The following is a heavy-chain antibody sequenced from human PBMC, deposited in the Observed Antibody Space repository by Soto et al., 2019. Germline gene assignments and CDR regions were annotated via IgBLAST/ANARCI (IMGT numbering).Heavy chain of an antibody. CDR2: IIPIFGTA. CDR3: AMTTVVGNFDY. J-gene: IGHJ4*02. CDR1: GGTFSSYA. Sequence: QVQLVQSGAEVKKPESSVKVSCKASGGTFSSYAISWVRQAPGQGLEWMGGIIPIFGTANYAQKFQGRVTITAYESTSTVDRELRSLRSEDTAMYYCAMTTVVGNFDYRGKGTLVTVSS. D-gene: IGHD4-17*01. V-gene: IGHV1-69*12.